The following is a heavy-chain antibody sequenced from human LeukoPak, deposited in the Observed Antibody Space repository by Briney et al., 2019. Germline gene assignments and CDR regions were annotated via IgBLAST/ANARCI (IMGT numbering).Heavy chain of an antibody. Sequence: SETLSLTCTVSGGSISSYYWSWIRQPPGKGLEGMGYIYYSGSTNYNPSLKSRVTISVDTSKNQFSLKLSSVTAADTAVYYCARSYYGSGSYYGNYYYGMDVWGQGTTVTVSS. D-gene: IGHD3-10*01. CDR2: IYYSGST. CDR3: ARSYYGSGSYYGNYYYGMDV. CDR1: GGSISSYY. V-gene: IGHV4-59*01. J-gene: IGHJ6*02.